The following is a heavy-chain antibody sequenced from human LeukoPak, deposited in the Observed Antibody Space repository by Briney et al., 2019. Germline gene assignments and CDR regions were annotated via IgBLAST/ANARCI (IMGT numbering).Heavy chain of an antibody. V-gene: IGHV6-1*01. CDR1: GDTVSSSSAA. CDR2: TYYRSKWYY. Sequence: SQTLSLTCAISGDTVSSSSAAWSWIRQSPSRGLEWLGRTYYRSKWYYHYAVSVKSRIIVNPDTSKNQFSLQLNSVTPEDTAVYYCARGGSYAFNIWGQGTMVTVSS. CDR3: ARGGSYAFNI. J-gene: IGHJ3*02. D-gene: IGHD1-26*01.